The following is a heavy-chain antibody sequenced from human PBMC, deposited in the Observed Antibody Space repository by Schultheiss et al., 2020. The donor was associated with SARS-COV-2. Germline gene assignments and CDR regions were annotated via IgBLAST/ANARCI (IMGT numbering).Heavy chain of an antibody. Sequence: GGSLRLSCAASGFTFSSYWMHWVRQAPGKGLEWVSGISWNSGSIGYADSVKGRFTISRDNAKNSLYLQMSGLRDEDTAVYYCARESYSGSYFDYWGQGTLVTVSS. CDR1: GFTFSSYW. V-gene: IGHV3-48*02. D-gene: IGHD1-26*01. CDR3: ARESYSGSYFDY. CDR2: ISWNSGSI. J-gene: IGHJ4*02.